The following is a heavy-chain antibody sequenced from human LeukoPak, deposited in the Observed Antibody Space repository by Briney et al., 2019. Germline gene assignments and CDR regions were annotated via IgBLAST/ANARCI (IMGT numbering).Heavy chain of an antibody. CDR1: GFTFSLYW. V-gene: IGHV3-7*01. CDR3: ARSYSLYDY. CDR2: IKPDDSEK. D-gene: IGHD1-26*01. Sequence: GGSLRLSCAASGFTFSLYWMSWVRQAPGKGLEWVANIKPDDSEKYYVDSVKGRFTISRDNAKYSLYLQMNSLRVEDTAVYYCARSYSLYDYWGQGTLVTVSS. J-gene: IGHJ4*02.